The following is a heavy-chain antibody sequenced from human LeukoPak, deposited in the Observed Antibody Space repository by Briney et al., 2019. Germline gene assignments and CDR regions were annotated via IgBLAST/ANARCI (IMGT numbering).Heavy chain of an antibody. J-gene: IGHJ6*03. Sequence: GGSLRLSCAASGFTFSSYAMSWVRQAPGKGLEWVSAISGSRGSTYYADSVKGRFTISRDNSKNTLYLQMNSLRAEDTAVYYCAKGAGGYFRHYYYYYYMDVWGKGTTVTVSS. V-gene: IGHV3-23*01. CDR3: AKGAGGYFRHYYYYYYMDV. CDR1: GFTFSSYA. CDR2: ISGSRGST. D-gene: IGHD3-22*01.